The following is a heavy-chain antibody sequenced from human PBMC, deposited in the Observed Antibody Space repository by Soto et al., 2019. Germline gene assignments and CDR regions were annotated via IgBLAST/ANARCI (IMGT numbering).Heavy chain of an antibody. J-gene: IGHJ5*02. V-gene: IGHV1-8*01. CDR3: ARGPNPTVTPVDNWFDP. Sequence: QVQLVQSGAEVKKPGASVKVSCKASGYTFTSYDINWVRQATGQGLEWMGWMNPNSGNTGYAQKFQGRVTMTRNTSISTAYMELSSLGSEDTAVYYCARGPNPTVTPVDNWFDPWGQGTLVTVSS. CDR1: GYTFTSYD. CDR2: MNPNSGNT. D-gene: IGHD4-17*01.